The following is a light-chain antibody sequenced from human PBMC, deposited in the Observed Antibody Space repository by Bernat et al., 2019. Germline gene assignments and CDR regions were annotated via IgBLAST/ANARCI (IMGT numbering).Light chain of an antibody. Sequence: QSTLTQPASVSGSPGQSITISCSGASSDVGGYKLVSWYQQHPGKAPKLVIYEVTKRPAGVSDRFFGSKSGSTASLTISGLQAEDESDYYCSSYASSDTYVFGTGTKVTVL. CDR1: SSDVGGYKL. V-gene: IGLV2-23*02. CDR2: EVT. CDR3: SSYASSDTYV. J-gene: IGLJ1*01.